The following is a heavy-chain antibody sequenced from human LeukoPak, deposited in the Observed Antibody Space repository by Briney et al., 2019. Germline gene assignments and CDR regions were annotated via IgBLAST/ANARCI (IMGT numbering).Heavy chain of an antibody. CDR3: AKDQDYGDYVGPFWFDP. V-gene: IGHV3-11*04. CDR1: GFTFSDYY. Sequence: PGGSLRLSCAASGFTFSDYYMSWIRQAPGKGLEWVSYISSSGSTIYYADSVKGRFTISRDNAKNSLYLQMNSLRAEDTAVYYCAKDQDYGDYVGPFWFDPWGQGTLVTVSS. CDR2: ISSSGSTI. D-gene: IGHD4-17*01. J-gene: IGHJ5*02.